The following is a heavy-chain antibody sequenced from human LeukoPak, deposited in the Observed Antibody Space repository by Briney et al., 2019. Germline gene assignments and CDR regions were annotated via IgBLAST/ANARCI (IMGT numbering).Heavy chain of an antibody. D-gene: IGHD7-27*01. CDR1: GYTFTSYD. J-gene: IGHJ4*02. CDR2: MNPNRGDA. CDR3: VRGNWADY. V-gene: IGHV1-8*01. Sequence: GASVKVSCKASGYTFTSYDINWVRQATGQGLEWMGWMNPNRGDAGYAQRFQGRVTMTGNTAIDTAYMQLNSLTSDDTAVYYCVRGNWADYWGQGTLVTVSS.